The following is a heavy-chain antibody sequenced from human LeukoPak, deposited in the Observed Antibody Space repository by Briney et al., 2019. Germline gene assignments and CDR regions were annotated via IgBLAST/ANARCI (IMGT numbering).Heavy chain of an antibody. V-gene: IGHV1-69*04. CDR2: IIPILGIA. Sequence: SVKVSCKASGGTFSSYAISWVRQAPGQGLEWMGRIIPILGIANYAQKLQGRVTITADKSTSTAYMELSSLRSEDTAVYYCARELITIFGVGEGHPSGEFDYWGQGTLVTVSS. CDR3: ARELITIFGVGEGHPSGEFDY. J-gene: IGHJ4*02. CDR1: GGTFSSYA. D-gene: IGHD3-3*01.